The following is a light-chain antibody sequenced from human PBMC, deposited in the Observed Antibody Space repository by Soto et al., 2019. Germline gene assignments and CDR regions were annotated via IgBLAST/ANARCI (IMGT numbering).Light chain of an antibody. CDR3: QQYGSSPWT. J-gene: IGKJ1*01. CDR1: QTVSNSY. V-gene: IGKV3-20*01. CDR2: GTS. Sequence: ETVLTQSPGSLSLSLGDRATLSCRASQTVSNSYLAWYQQKPGQAPRLLIYGTSSRATGIPDRCSGSGSGTDFTLTINRLEPEDFVIYYCQQYGSSPWTFGQGTKVDIK.